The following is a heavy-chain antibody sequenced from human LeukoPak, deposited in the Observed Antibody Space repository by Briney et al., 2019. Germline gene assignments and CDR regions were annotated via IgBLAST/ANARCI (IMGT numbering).Heavy chain of an antibody. J-gene: IGHJ4*02. CDR3: ATGRPDYYDSSGYAIGY. D-gene: IGHD3-22*01. V-gene: IGHV1-69*01. CDR2: IIPIFGTA. CDR1: GGTFSSYA. Sequence: SVKVSCKASGGTFSSYAISWVRHGPGQGLECMGGIIPIFGTANYAQKFQGRVTITADESTSTAYMELSSLRSEDTAVYYCATGRPDYYDSSGYAIGYWGQGTLVTVSS.